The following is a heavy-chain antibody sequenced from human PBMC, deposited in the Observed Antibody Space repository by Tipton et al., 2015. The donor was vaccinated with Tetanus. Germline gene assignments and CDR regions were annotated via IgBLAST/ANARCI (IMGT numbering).Heavy chain of an antibody. CDR2: ISAYNGNT. Sequence: QLVQSGAEVKKPGASVKVSCKASGYTFTSYGISWVRQAPGQGLEWMGWISAYNGNTNYAQKLQGRVTMTTDTSTSTAYMELGSLRSDDTAVYYCARVRGWTVCGGDCYNFDYWGQGTLVTVSS. V-gene: IGHV1-18*01. CDR3: ARVRGWTVCGGDCYNFDY. D-gene: IGHD2-21*02. CDR1: GYTFTSYG. J-gene: IGHJ4*02.